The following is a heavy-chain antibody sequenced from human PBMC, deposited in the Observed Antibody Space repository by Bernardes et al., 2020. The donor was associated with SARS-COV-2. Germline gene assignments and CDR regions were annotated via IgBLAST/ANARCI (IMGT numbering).Heavy chain of an antibody. CDR1: GFTFSSYG. V-gene: IGHV3-33*01. J-gene: IGHJ4*02. Sequence: GGSLRLSCAASGFTFSSYGMHWVRQAPGKGLEWVAVIWYDGSNKYYADSVKGRFTISRDNSKNTLYLQMNSLRAEDTAVYYCARAFQFGELSLYFTSYWGQGTLVTVSS. CDR3: ARAFQFGELSLYFTSY. CDR2: IWYDGSNK. D-gene: IGHD3-16*02.